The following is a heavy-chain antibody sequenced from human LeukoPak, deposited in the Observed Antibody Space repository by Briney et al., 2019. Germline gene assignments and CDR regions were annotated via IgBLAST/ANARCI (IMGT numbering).Heavy chain of an antibody. V-gene: IGHV1-69*04. CDR2: IIPILGIA. J-gene: IGHJ5*02. CDR3: ARSTTYGSGSYYNSIVRFDP. Sequence: GSSVKVSCKASGGTFSSYAISWVRQAPGQGLEWMGRIIPILGIANYAQKFQGRVTITADESTSTAYMELSSLRSEDTAVYYCARSTTYGSGSYYNSIVRFDPWGQGTLVTVSS. D-gene: IGHD3-10*01. CDR1: GGTFSSYA.